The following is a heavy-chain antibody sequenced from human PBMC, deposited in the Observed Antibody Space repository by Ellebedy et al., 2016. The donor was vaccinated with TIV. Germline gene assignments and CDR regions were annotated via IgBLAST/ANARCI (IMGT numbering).Heavy chain of an antibody. J-gene: IGHJ4*02. V-gene: IGHV3-33*01. Sequence: GESLKISXAASGFTFSSYGMHWVRQAPGKGLEWVAVIWYDGSNKYYADSVKGRFTNSRDNSKNTLYLQMNSLRDEDTAVYYCARDRGGYTYGNFDYWGQGTLVTVSS. CDR3: ARDRGGYTYGNFDY. CDR2: IWYDGSNK. D-gene: IGHD5-18*01. CDR1: GFTFSSYG.